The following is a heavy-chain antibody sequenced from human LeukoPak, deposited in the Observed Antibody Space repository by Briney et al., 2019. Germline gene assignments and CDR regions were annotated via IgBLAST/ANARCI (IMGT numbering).Heavy chain of an antibody. CDR1: GFNVSSNY. CDR2: IYSGGST. V-gene: IGHV3-53*01. CDR3: ARTDPSMVRGVIWDTFDY. Sequence: PGGSLRLSCAASGFNVSSNYMSWVRQAPGKGLEWVSIIYSGGSTYYADSVKGRFTISRDNSKNTLYLQMNSLRAEDTAVYYCARTDPSMVRGVIWDTFDYWGQGTLVTVSS. D-gene: IGHD3-10*01. J-gene: IGHJ4*02.